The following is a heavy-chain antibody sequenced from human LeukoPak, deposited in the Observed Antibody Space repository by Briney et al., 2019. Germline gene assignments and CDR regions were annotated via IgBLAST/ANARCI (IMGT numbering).Heavy chain of an antibody. V-gene: IGHV3-30-3*02. D-gene: IGHD2/OR15-2a*01. J-gene: IGHJ4*02. CDR1: GFTFSSYA. CDR2: ISYDGSNK. Sequence: GGSLRLSCAASGFTFSSYAMSWVRQAPGKGLEWVALISYDGSNKYYADSVKGRFTISRDNSKNTLYLQMNSLRAEDTAVYYCAKRVSIDYWGQGTLVTVSS. CDR3: AKRVSIDY.